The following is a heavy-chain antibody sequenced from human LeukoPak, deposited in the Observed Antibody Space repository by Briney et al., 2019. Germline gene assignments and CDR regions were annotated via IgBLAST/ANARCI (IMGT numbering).Heavy chain of an antibody. CDR2: ISPSGDSP. Sequence: GGSLRLSCAASGVTLSRYAVNWVRQAPGRGLEWVSYISPSGDSPVYAESVKGQFTISRDNSKNMLYLQMDSLRAEDTAIYYCVRKVYYYMDVWGKGTTVTVSS. V-gene: IGHV3-23*01. J-gene: IGHJ6*03. CDR1: GVTLSRYA. CDR3: VRKVYYYMDV.